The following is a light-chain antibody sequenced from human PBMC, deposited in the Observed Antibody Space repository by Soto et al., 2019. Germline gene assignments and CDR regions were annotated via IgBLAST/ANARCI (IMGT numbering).Light chain of an antibody. V-gene: IGKV3-20*01. CDR2: GAA. CDR1: ENVYINS. J-gene: IGKJ1*01. Sequence: EIVLTQSPGTLSLSPGEGATLSCRASENVYINSLAWYQQKPGQPPRLLIYGAATRASAVPDRFSGSGSGADFTLTITGLEPEDFAIYYCQQYNTWPPWTFGQGTKVEMK. CDR3: QQYNTWPPWT.